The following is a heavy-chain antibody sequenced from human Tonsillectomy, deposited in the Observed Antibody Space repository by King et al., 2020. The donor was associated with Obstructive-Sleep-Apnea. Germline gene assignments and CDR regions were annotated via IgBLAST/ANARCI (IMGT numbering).Heavy chain of an antibody. CDR1: GGTFSSYA. V-gene: IGHV1-69*09. Sequence: QLVQSGAEVKKPGSSVKVSCKASGGTFSSYAISWVRQAPGQGLEWMGGIIPILGIANYAQKFQGRVTITADKSTSTAYMELSSLRSEDTAVYYCARTGGYCSGGSCYYGWFDPWGQGTLVTVSS. J-gene: IGHJ5*02. CDR3: ARTGGYCSGGSCYYGWFDP. D-gene: IGHD2-15*01. CDR2: IIPILGIA.